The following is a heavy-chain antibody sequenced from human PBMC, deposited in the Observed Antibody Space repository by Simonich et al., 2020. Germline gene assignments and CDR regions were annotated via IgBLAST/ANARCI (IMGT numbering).Heavy chain of an antibody. CDR3: ARARLYSSSHAFDI. D-gene: IGHD6-6*01. CDR2: SNPHSGGT. V-gene: IGHV1-2*02. Sequence: QVQLVQSGAEVKKPGASVKVSCKASGYTFTGYYMHWVRQAPGQGLEWMGWSNPHSGGTNYAQKFQGRVTMTRDTSISTAYMELSRLRSDDTAVYYCARARLYSSSHAFDIWGQGTMVTVSS. CDR1: GYTFTGYY. J-gene: IGHJ3*02.